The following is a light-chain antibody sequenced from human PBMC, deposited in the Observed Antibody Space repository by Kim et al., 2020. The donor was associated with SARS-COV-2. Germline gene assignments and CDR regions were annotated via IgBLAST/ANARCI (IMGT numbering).Light chain of an antibody. CDR1: SGSIASNY. V-gene: IGLV6-57*04. J-gene: IGLJ2*01. Sequence: LTQPHSVSESPGKTVTISCTRSSGSIASNYVQWYQQRPGSAPTTVIHEDNQRPSGVPDRFSGSIDSSSNSASLTISGLKTEDEADYYCQSYDSSNHVVFGGGTQLTVL. CDR2: EDN. CDR3: QSYDSSNHVV.